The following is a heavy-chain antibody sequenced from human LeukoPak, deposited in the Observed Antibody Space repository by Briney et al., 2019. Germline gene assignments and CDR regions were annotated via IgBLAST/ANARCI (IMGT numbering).Heavy chain of an antibody. V-gene: IGHV4-59*01. CDR1: GGSISSYY. Sequence: SETLSLTCTVSGGSISSYYWSWIRQPPGKGLEWIGYIYYSGSTNYDPSLKSRVTISVDTSKNQFSLKLSSVTAADTAVYYCARSNYYDSSGYFDYWGQGTLVTVSS. CDR2: IYYSGST. J-gene: IGHJ4*02. CDR3: ARSNYYDSSGYFDY. D-gene: IGHD3-22*01.